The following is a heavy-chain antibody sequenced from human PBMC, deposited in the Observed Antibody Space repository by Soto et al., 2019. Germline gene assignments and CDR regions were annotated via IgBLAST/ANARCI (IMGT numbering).Heavy chain of an antibody. CDR2: ISATGGNI. D-gene: IGHD3-16*01. CDR1: GFIVSYYA. J-gene: IGHJ2*01. CDR3: AKVAGGLGYFDL. V-gene: IGHV3-23*01. Sequence: GGSRRLSWVASGFIVSYYAMTWIRQAPGKGLEWVATISATGGNIEYRESLKGRFTISRDNSKKMVYLQINVLTADDTAVYYCAKVAGGLGYFDLWGRRPLVTVYS.